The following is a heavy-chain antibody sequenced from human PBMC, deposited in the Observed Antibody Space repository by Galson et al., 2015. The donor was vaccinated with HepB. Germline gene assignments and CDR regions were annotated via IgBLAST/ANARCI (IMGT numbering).Heavy chain of an antibody. CDR1: GGTFSSYA. CDR3: ARPSAPTVTTHYYFDY. CDR2: IIPIFGTA. V-gene: IGHV1-69*13. Sequence: SVKVSCKASGGTFSSYAISWVRQAPGQGLEWMGGIIPIFGTANYAQKFQGRVTITADESTSTAYMELSSLRSEDTAVYYCARPSAPTVTTHYYFDYWGQGTLVTVSS. J-gene: IGHJ4*02. D-gene: IGHD4-17*01.